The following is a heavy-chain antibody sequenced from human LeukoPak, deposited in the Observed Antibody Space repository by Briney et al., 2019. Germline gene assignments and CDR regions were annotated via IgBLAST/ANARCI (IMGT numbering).Heavy chain of an antibody. D-gene: IGHD3-10*01. CDR1: GITFSSYA. Sequence: GGSLRLSCAASGITFSSYAMSWVRQAPGKGLEWVAFIRYDGSKKYSADSVKGRFTISRDNSKNTLYLQMNSLRAEDTAVYYCAKDYNRAYYYGSGFDYWGQGTLVTVSS. CDR2: IRYDGSKK. V-gene: IGHV3-30*02. J-gene: IGHJ4*02. CDR3: AKDYNRAYYYGSGFDY.